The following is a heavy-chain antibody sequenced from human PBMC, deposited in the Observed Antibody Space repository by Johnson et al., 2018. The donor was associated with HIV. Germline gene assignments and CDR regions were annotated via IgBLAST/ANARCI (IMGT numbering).Heavy chain of an antibody. CDR3: AREGPSERAGFDI. CDR1: GFTFSSYW. CDR2: INSDGSGT. J-gene: IGHJ3*02. V-gene: IGHV3-74*01. Sequence: VQLVESGGGLVQPGGSLRLSCAASGFTFSSYWIHWVRQAPGKGLVWVSRINSDGSGTSYADSVKGRFTISRDNAKNTLYLQMNSLRVDGTAGYYCAREGPSERAGFDIWGQGTMVTVSS.